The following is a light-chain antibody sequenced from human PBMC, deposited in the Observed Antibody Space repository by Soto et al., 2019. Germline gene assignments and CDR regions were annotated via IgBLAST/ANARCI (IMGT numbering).Light chain of an antibody. V-gene: IGKV1-27*01. CDR1: QGISNY. CDR3: QKYNSAHTWT. Sequence: DIQMTQSPSSLSASVGDRVTITCRASQGISNYLAWYQQKPGKVPKLLIFAASTLQSGVPSRFSGSGSGTDFTLTIGSLQPEDVATYYCQKYNSAHTWTFGQGTKVEIK. J-gene: IGKJ1*01. CDR2: AAS.